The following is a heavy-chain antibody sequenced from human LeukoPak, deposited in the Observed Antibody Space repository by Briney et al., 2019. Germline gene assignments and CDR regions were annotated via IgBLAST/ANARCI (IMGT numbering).Heavy chain of an antibody. CDR2: ISSSGSTI. D-gene: IGHD5-12*01. CDR3: ARIGGVNSGYDLDY. J-gene: IGHJ4*02. CDR1: GFTFSSYE. V-gene: IGHV3-48*03. Sequence: GGSLRLSCAASGFTFSSYEMNWVRQAPGKGLEWVSYISSSGSTIYYADSVKCRFTISRDNAKNSLYLQMNSLRAEDTAVYYCARIGGVNSGYDLDYWGQGTLVTVSS.